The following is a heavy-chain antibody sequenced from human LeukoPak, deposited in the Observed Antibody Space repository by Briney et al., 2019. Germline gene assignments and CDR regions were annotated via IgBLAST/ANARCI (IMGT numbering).Heavy chain of an antibody. D-gene: IGHD3-22*01. CDR3: ARTLHYYYDSSGLGY. J-gene: IGHJ4*02. CDR1: GYTFTGYY. Sequence: ASVKVSCKASGYTFTGYYMHWVRQAPGQGLEWMGWINPNSGGTNYAQKFQGWVTMTRDTSISTAYMELSRLISDDTAVYYCARTLHYYYDSSGLGYWGQGTLVTVSS. CDR2: INPNSGGT. V-gene: IGHV1-2*04.